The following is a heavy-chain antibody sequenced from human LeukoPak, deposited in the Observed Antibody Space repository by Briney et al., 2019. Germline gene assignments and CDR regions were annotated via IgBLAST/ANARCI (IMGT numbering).Heavy chain of an antibody. V-gene: IGHV3-48*03. D-gene: IGHD3-22*01. CDR3: ARRGYYDTSGYLFDD. J-gene: IGHJ4*02. CDR2: ISSSGSSI. Sequence: GGSLRHSCAASGFTFSSYEMNWVRQAPGRGLEWVSYISSSGSSIYYVDSVKGRFIISRDNAKNSLFLQMNSLRAEDTAVYYCARRGYYDTSGYLFDDWGQGTLVTVSS. CDR1: GFTFSSYE.